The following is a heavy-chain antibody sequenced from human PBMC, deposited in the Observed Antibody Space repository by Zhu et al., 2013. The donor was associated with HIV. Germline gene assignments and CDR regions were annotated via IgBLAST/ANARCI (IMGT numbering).Heavy chain of an antibody. CDR1: GFTVSSHY. J-gene: IGHJ6*02. CDR2: IYNNGNT. CDR3: ARGRQYCTGGVCYSGYYYYYGMDV. Sequence: EVQLVETGGGLIQPGGSLRLSCSASGFTVSSHYLSWVRQPPGKGLEWVSVIYNNGNTYYADSVKGRCIISRDNSKNTLFLQMNSLRVEDTAVYYCARGRQYCTGGVCYSGYYYYYGMDVWGQGTTVTVSS. V-gene: IGHV3-53*02. D-gene: IGHD2-8*02.